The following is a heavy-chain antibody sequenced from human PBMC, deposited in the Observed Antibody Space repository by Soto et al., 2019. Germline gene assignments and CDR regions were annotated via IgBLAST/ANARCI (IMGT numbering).Heavy chain of an antibody. Sequence: SLRLSCAASGFTFSMYWVHWVRQAPGKGLLWVSRINGDGTDTTYADSVKGRFTISRDNAKNTVYLQMNGLRAEDTAVYYCAREVGRGSGSYYLDYWGQETLVTVSS. CDR1: GFTFSMYW. D-gene: IGHD3-16*01. V-gene: IGHV3-74*03. CDR3: AREVGRGSGSYYLDY. CDR2: INGDGTDT. J-gene: IGHJ4*02.